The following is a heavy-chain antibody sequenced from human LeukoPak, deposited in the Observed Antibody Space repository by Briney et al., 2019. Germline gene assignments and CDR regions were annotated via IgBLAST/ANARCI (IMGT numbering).Heavy chain of an antibody. D-gene: IGHD5-18*01. V-gene: IGHV1-18*01. CDR2: ISAYNGNT. CDR1: GYTFTSYG. Sequence: ASVKVSCKASGYTFTSYGISWVRQAPGQGLEWMGWISAYNGNTNYAQKLQGRVTMTRDTSTYTVYMELSSLRSEDTATYYCARGQEYSYELDSWGQGTLVTVSP. J-gene: IGHJ4*02. CDR3: ARGQEYSYELDS.